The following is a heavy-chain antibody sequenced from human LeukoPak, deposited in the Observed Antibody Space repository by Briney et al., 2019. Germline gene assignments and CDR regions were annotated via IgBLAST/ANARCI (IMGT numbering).Heavy chain of an antibody. D-gene: IGHD3-10*01. CDR2: INAGNGNT. J-gene: IGHJ4*02. CDR3: AREGSILLWFGESIPHYFDY. CDR1: GYTFTSYA. Sequence: ASVKVSCKASGYTFTSYAMHWVRQAPGQRLEWMGWINAGNGNTKYSQKFQGRVTITRDTSASTAYMELSSLRSEDTAVYYCAREGSILLWFGESIPHYFDYWGQGTLVTVSS. V-gene: IGHV1-3*01.